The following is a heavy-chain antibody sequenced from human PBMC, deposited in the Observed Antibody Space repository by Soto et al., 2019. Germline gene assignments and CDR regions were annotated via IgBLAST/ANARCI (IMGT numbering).Heavy chain of an antibody. CDR2: IYYSGST. V-gene: IGHV4-59*01. Sequence: SETLSLTCTVSGGSISSYYWSWIRQPPGKGLEWIGYIYYSGSTNYNPSLKSRVAISVDTTKNQFSLKLTSVTAADTAVYYCARGFLGSSPRRAFEYWGQGALVNVSS. CDR1: GGSISSYY. J-gene: IGHJ4*02. D-gene: IGHD6-6*01. CDR3: ARGFLGSSPRRAFEY.